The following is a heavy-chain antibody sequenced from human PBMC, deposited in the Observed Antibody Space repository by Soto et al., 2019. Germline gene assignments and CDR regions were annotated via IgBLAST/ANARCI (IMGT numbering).Heavy chain of an antibody. Sequence: ASLKVSCKASGYTFTSYGISWVRQAPGQGLEWMGWISAYNGNTDYAQKLQGRVTMTTDTSTSTAYMELRSLRSDDTAVYYCARGKSTVNAMGYYYYYMDVWGKGTTVNVSS. CDR3: ARGKSTVNAMGYYYYYMDV. CDR2: ISAYNGNT. V-gene: IGHV1-18*01. J-gene: IGHJ6*03. CDR1: GYTFTSYG. D-gene: IGHD4-4*01.